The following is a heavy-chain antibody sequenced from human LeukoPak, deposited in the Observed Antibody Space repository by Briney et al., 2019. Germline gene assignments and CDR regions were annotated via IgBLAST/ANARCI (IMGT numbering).Heavy chain of an antibody. Sequence: SETLSLTCVVYGGSFSHYYWTWIRQAPGKGLEWIGEIHHSGSTNYNPSLKSRVTISVDTSKNQFSLKLSSVTAADTAVYYCAREVGHSYAPGYWGQGTLVTVSS. J-gene: IGHJ4*02. V-gene: IGHV4-34*01. CDR1: GGSFSHYY. CDR3: AREVGHSYAPGY. D-gene: IGHD5-18*01. CDR2: IHHSGST.